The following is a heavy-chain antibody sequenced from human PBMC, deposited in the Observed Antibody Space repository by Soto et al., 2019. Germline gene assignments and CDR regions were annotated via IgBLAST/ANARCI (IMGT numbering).Heavy chain of an antibody. CDR1: GGSISSYY. CDR3: AKSSDYYDNSGPDY. J-gene: IGHJ4*02. CDR2: IYYSGST. V-gene: IGHV4-59*12. Sequence: SETLSLTCTVSGGSISSYYWSWIRQPPGKGLEWIGYIYYSGSTNYNPSLKSRVTISVDTSKNQFSLKLSSVTAEDTAIYYCAKSSDYYDNSGPDYWGQGTLVTVSS. D-gene: IGHD3-22*01.